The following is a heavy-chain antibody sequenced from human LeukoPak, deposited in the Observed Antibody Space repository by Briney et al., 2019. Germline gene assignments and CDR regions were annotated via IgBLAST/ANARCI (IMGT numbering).Heavy chain of an antibody. D-gene: IGHD5-24*01. CDR3: AKDDAYLQYDD. J-gene: IGHJ4*02. CDR1: GFTFSSYW. V-gene: IGHV3-74*01. Sequence: GGSLRLSCAASGFTFSSYWMHWVRQAPGKGLVWVSRINSDGSSTIYADSVKGRFTVSRDNSKNMVFLQMNSLRAEDTAIYYCAKDDAYLQYDDWGQGTLVTVSS. CDR2: INSDGSST.